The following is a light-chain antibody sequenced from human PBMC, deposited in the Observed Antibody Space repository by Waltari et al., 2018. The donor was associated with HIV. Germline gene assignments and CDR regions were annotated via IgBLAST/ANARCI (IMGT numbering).Light chain of an antibody. V-gene: IGLV2-8*01. CDR1: SNDVGGYNY. CDR2: DVN. J-gene: IGLJ1*01. CDR3: SSYAGSSSFV. Sequence: QSALTQPPSASGSPGQSVTISCTGTSNDVGGYNYVSWYQQHPGKAPKLMIYDVNRRPSGVPDRFSGSKSGNTASLTVSGLQAEGEADYFCSSYAGSSSFVFGTGTKVTVL.